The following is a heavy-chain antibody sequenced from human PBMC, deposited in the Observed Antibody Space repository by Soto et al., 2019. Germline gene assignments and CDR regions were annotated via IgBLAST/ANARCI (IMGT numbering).Heavy chain of an antibody. D-gene: IGHD5-12*01. Sequence: QVQLQESGPGLVKPSETLSLTCTVSGGSISSYYWSWIRQPPGKGLEWIGSIYYSGRTNYNPSHNMRVTTLVATSKSQFYLKLSSVTAADTAVYYCARHVGGYDAFDIWGQGTLVTFSS. J-gene: IGHJ3*02. V-gene: IGHV4-59*08. CDR3: ARHVGGYDAFDI. CDR1: GGSISSYY. CDR2: IYYSGRT.